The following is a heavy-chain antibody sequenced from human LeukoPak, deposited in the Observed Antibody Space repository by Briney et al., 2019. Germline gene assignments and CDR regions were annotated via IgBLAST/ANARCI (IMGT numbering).Heavy chain of an antibody. J-gene: IGHJ4*02. D-gene: IGHD5-18*01. Sequence: SETLSLTCTVSGYSIGSDYYWGWIRQPPGKGLEWIGSIYHSGSTYYNPSLKSRVTIPIDTSKNQFSLKLSSVTAADTAVYFCARDPDTAMAQSDYWGQGTLVTVSS. CDR2: IYHSGST. CDR1: GYSIGSDYY. CDR3: ARDPDTAMAQSDY. V-gene: IGHV4-38-2*02.